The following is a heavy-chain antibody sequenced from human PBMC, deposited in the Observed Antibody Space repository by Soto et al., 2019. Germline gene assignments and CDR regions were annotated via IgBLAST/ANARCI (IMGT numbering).Heavy chain of an antibody. J-gene: IGHJ6*02. CDR3: ARESSLIFAVPPYGMDV. CDR2: ISESGGTT. D-gene: IGHD3-3*01. CDR1: GFTFSSHE. V-gene: IGHV3-48*03. Sequence: PWGSLILSCVVSGFTFSSHEMNWVLQAPWKWPEWVSKISESGGTTSYADSVKGRFTISRDNARDSLYLHMDSLRAEDTAFYYCARESSLIFAVPPYGMDVWGQGTTVTASS.